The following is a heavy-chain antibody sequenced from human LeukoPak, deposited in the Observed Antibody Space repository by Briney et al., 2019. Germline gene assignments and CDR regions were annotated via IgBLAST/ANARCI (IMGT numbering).Heavy chain of an antibody. J-gene: IGHJ6*02. Sequence: ASVKVSCKASGYTFTSYGISWVRQAPGQGLEWMGWISAYNGNTNYAQKLQGRVTMTTDTSTSTAYMELRSLRPDDTAVYYCARGRDYYDSSGYYYESAVDYYYGMDVWGQGTTVTVSS. CDR1: GYTFTSYG. CDR3: ARGRDYYDSSGYYYESAVDYYYGMDV. D-gene: IGHD3-22*01. V-gene: IGHV1-18*01. CDR2: ISAYNGNT.